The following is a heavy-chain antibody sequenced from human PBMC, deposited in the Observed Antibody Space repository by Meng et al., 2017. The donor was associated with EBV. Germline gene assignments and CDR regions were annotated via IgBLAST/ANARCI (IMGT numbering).Heavy chain of an antibody. CDR2: IRSKAKSYAT. J-gene: IGHJ4*02. Sequence: GGSGGALGRPGGPLKLSCAASGFTFSGSAMHWVRQASGKGLGWVGRIRSKAKSYATAYAASVKGRFTISRDDSKNTAYLQMNSLKTEDTAVYYCTRMSSPLDYWGQGTLVTVSS. CDR3: TRMSSPLDY. CDR1: GFTFSGSA. D-gene: IGHD2-2*01. V-gene: IGHV3-73*01.